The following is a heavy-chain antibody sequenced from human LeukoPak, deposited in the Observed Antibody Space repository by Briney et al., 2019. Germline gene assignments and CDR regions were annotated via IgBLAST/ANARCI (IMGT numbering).Heavy chain of an antibody. Sequence: GGSLRLSCSASGFTFSSYAMHWVRQAPGEGLEYVSAISSNGGSTYYADSVKGIFTISRDNFTNPLYLQMSSLRAEDTAVYYCVKVGYCSSTSCYREYFQHWGQGTLVTVSS. CDR1: GFTFSSYA. V-gene: IGHV3-64D*06. D-gene: IGHD2-2*01. CDR2: ISSNGGST. J-gene: IGHJ1*01. CDR3: VKVGYCSSTSCYREYFQH.